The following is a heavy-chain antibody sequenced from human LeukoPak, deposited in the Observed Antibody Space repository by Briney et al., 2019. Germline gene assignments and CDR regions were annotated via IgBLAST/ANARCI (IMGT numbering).Heavy chain of an antibody. D-gene: IGHD2-2*01. CDR1: GGSTISTTYY. CDR3: ARNERGYQLLRNRYHAFDI. Sequence: SETLSLTCTVSGGSTISTTYYWGWIRQPPGKDLEWIGSIYYTGNTYYNPSLKSRVTISVDTSKNQFSLKLSSVTAADTAVYYCARNERGYQLLRNRYHAFDIWGQGTMVTVSS. V-gene: IGHV4-39*07. CDR2: IYYTGNT. J-gene: IGHJ3*02.